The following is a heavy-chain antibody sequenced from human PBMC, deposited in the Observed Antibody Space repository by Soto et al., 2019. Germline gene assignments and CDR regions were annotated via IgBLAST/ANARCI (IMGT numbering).Heavy chain of an antibody. D-gene: IGHD3-3*02. CDR2: IMPVFPTP. J-gene: IGHJ6*01. Sequence: QVQLVQSGAEVKKPGSSVKVSCKTSGGTFRTSAISWVRQAPGQGLEWMGGIMPVFPTPDYAQKFQGRVTITEYESTSTAYMELSSLRSEDTAVYYCARDKDRQQLGGNYYYIMDVWGQGTTVTVSS. CDR1: GGTFRTSA. CDR3: ARDKDRQQLGGNYYYIMDV. V-gene: IGHV1-69*12.